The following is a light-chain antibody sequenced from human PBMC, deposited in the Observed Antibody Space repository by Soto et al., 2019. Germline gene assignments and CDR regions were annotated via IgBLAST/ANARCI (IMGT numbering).Light chain of an antibody. CDR2: TAS. CDR3: QQYNSAWT. CDR1: QSISSL. V-gene: IGKV1-5*03. J-gene: IGKJ1*01. Sequence: DIQMTQSPSTLSASIGDTVTITCRASQSISSLLAWYQQKPGKAPSLLIYTASSLESGVPSRFIVSGSGTEFTLTISSLKPDDFATDDCQQYNSAWTFGQGTKVDIK.